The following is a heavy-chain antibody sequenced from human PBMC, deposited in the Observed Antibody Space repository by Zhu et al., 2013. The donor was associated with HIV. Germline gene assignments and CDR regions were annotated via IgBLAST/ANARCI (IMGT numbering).Heavy chain of an antibody. CDR1: GYTFSAYY. V-gene: IGHV1-2*02. Sequence: QVQLVQSGAEVKKPGASVKVPCKASGYTFSAYYIHWMRQAPGQGLEWLGWITPDSGETRYPPKFQGRVTMTRDTSINTVYMALSGLTSDDTAIYFCARDGDGGFNDFDIWGQGTLVTVSS. D-gene: IGHD3-10*01. CDR3: ARDGDGGFNDFDI. CDR2: ITPDSGET. J-gene: IGHJ3*02.